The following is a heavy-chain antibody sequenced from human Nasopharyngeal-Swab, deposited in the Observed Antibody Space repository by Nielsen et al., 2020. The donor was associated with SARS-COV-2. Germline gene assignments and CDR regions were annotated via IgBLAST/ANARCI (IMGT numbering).Heavy chain of an antibody. CDR3: AKDEYIVVVPAALRLDY. Sequence: WIRQPPGKGLEWVSAISGSGGSTYYADSVTGRFTISRDNSKNTLYLQMNSLRAEDTAVYYCAKDEYIVVVPAALRLDYWGQGTLVTVSS. D-gene: IGHD2-2*01. CDR2: ISGSGGST. J-gene: IGHJ4*02. V-gene: IGHV3-23*01.